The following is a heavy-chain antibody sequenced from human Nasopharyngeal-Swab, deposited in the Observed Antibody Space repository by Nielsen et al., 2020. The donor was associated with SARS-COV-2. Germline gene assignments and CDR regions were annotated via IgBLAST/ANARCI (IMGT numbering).Heavy chain of an antibody. CDR1: GFTFDDYA. V-gene: IGHV3-43*02. CDR2: ISGDGGSI. Sequence: GGSLRLSCAASGFTFDDYAMHWVRQAPGKGLEWVSLISGDGGSIYYADSVKGRFTISRDNAKNSLYLQMNSLRAEDTAVYYCARVGQYSSGWYDYWGQGTLVTVSS. J-gene: IGHJ4*02. D-gene: IGHD6-19*01. CDR3: ARVGQYSSGWYDY.